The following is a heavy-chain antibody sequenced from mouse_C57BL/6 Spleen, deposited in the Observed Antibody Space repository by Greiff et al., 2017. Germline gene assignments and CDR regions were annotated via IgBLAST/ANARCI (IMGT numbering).Heavy chain of an antibody. CDR2: FYPGSGSI. D-gene: IGHD1-1*01. CDR3: ARHEGITTVDQAWFAY. J-gene: IGHJ3*01. CDR1: GYTFTEYT. Sequence: VKLVESGAELVKPGASVKLSCKASGYTFTEYTIHWVKQRSGQGLEWIGWFYPGSGSIKYNEKFKDKATLTADKSSSTVYMELSRLTSEDSAVYFCARHEGITTVDQAWFAYWGQGTLVTVSA. V-gene: IGHV1-62-2*01.